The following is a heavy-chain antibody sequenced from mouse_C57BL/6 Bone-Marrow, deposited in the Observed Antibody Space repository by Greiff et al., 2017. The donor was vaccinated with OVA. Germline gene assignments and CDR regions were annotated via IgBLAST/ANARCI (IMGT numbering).Heavy chain of an antibody. CDR2: ISSGGSYT. Sequence: VQLQQSGGDLVKPGGSLKLSCAASGFTFSSYGMSWVRQTPDKRLEWVATISSGGSYTYYPDSVKGRFTISRDNAKNTLYLQMSSLKSEDTAMYYCARHEDWDYFDYWGQGTTLTVSS. J-gene: IGHJ2*01. D-gene: IGHD4-1*01. CDR1: GFTFSSYG. CDR3: ARHEDWDYFDY. V-gene: IGHV5-6*01.